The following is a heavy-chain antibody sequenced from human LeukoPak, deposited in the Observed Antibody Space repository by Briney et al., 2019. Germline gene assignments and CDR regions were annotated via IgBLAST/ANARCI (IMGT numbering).Heavy chain of an antibody. V-gene: IGHV3-48*04. CDR2: ISSSSSTI. CDR3: ARDRGPFYYDILTGYLSPFDY. CDR1: GFTFSSYS. Sequence: GGSLRLSCAASGFTFSSYSMNWVRQAPGKGLEWVSYISSSSSTIYYADSVKGRFTISRDNAKNSLYLQVNSLRAEDTAVYYCARDRGPFYYDILTGYLSPFDYWGQGTLVTVSS. D-gene: IGHD3-9*01. J-gene: IGHJ4*01.